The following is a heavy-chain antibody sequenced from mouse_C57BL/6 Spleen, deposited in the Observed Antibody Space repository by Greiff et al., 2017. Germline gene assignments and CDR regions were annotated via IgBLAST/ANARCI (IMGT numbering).Heavy chain of an antibody. D-gene: IGHD3-2*02. CDR3: ARTGKGQALVFAY. CDR2: INPSSGYT. V-gene: IGHV1-4*01. CDR1: GYTFTSYK. J-gene: IGHJ3*01. Sequence: VQLQQSVAELARPGASVKMSCKASGYTFTSYKMHWVKQRPGQGLEWIGDINPSSGYTKYTQKFKGKATMTADTYSSTAYMQLSSLTSEDSAVYYCARTGKGQALVFAYWGQGTLVTVSA.